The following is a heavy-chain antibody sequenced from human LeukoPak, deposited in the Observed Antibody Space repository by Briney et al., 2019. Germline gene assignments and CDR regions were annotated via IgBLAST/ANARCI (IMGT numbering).Heavy chain of an antibody. CDR3: ARDRYRYCSSTSCSVPFDY. V-gene: IGHV3-33*08. J-gene: IGHJ4*02. D-gene: IGHD2-2*01. Sequence: GGSLRLSCAASGFTFSSYGMHWVRQAPGKGLEWVAVIWNDGSNLFYVDSVKGRFTISRDNAKKSLYLQMNSLRAEDTAVYYCARDRYRYCSSTSCSVPFDYWGQGALVTVSS. CDR2: IWNDGSNL. CDR1: GFTFSSYG.